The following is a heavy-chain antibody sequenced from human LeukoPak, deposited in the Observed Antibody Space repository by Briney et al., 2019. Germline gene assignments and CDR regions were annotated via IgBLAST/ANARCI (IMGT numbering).Heavy chain of an antibody. Sequence: ASVKVSCKASGGTFSSYAISWVRQAPGQGLEWMGWISAYNGNTNCAQKLQGRVTMTTDTSTSTAYMELRSLRSDDTAVYYCALDILTGYYKYDFDYWGQGTLVTVSS. CDR3: ALDILTGYYKYDFDY. V-gene: IGHV1-18*01. CDR1: GGTFSSYA. D-gene: IGHD3-9*01. J-gene: IGHJ4*02. CDR2: ISAYNGNT.